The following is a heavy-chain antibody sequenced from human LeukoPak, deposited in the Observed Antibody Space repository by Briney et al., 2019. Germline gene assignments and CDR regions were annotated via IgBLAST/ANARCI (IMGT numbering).Heavy chain of an antibody. D-gene: IGHD6-19*01. CDR2: IYPGDSDT. J-gene: IGHJ4*02. CDR1: GYSFTSYW. V-gene: IGHV5-51*01. CDR3: ARKDSSGWEKFDF. Sequence: GESLKISCKGSGYSFTSYWIGWVRQMPGKGLEWMGIIYPGDSDTRYSPSFQGQVTISADKSISAAYLQWSSLKAPDTAMYYCARKDSSGWEKFDFWGQGTLVTVSS.